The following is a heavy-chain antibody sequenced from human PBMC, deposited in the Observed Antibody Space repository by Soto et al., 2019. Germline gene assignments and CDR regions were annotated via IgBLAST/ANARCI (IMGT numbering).Heavy chain of an antibody. J-gene: IGHJ6*02. CDR2: ISAYNGNT. Sequence: QVQLVQSGAEVKKPGASVKVSCKASGYTFTSYGISWVRQAPGQGLEWMGWISAYNGNTNYAQKLQGRVTMTTDTSTSTAYMELRSLRSDDTAGYYCARDGAARLPYYYYGMDVWGQGTTVTVSS. CDR3: ARDGAARLPYYYYGMDV. V-gene: IGHV1-18*01. D-gene: IGHD6-6*01. CDR1: GYTFTSYG.